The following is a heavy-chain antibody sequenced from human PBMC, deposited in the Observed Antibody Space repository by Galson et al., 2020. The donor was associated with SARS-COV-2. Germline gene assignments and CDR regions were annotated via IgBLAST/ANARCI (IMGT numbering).Heavy chain of an antibody. CDR3: ARAGEYSGSYLLLDY. Sequence: GGSLRLSCAASGFTFSSYGMHWVRQAPGKGLEWVAVIWYDGSNKYYADSVKGRFTISRDNSKNTLYLQMNSLRAEDTAVYYCARAGEYSGSYLLLDYWGQGTLVTVSS. CDR1: GFTFSSYG. J-gene: IGHJ4*02. V-gene: IGHV3-33*01. D-gene: IGHD1-26*01. CDR2: IWYDGSNK.